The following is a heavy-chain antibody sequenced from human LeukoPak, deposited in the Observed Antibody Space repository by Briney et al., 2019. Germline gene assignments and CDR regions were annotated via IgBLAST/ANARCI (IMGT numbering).Heavy chain of an antibody. D-gene: IGHD6-6*01. CDR1: GFTFSSYA. CDR2: ISYDGSNK. J-gene: IGHJ4*02. CDR3: ARDDDPYSSSSCDY. Sequence: AGGSLRLSCAASGFTFSSYAMHWVRQAPGKGLEWVAVISYDGSNKYYADSVKGRFTISRDNSKNTLYLQMNSLRAEDTAVYYCARDDDPYSSSSCDYWGQGTLVTVSS. V-gene: IGHV3-30*01.